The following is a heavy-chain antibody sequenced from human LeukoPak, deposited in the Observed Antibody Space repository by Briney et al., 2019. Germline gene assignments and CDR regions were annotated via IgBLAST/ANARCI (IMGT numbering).Heavy chain of an antibody. V-gene: IGHV6-1*01. J-gene: IGHJ4*02. CDR1: GDSVSINSGA. CDR2: TYYRSKWSN. D-gene: IGHD3-16*01. Sequence: SQTLSLTFALSGDSVSINSGAWNWVRQSPSRGLEWLGRTYYRSKWSNDSAVSVRSRITINPSTSKNQFSLQLNSVTPADAAVYYCVRSRGGDFDHWGQGTLVTVSS. CDR3: VRSRGGDFDH.